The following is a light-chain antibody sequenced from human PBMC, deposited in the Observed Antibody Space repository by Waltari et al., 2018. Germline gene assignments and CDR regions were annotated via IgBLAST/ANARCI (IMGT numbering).Light chain of an antibody. Sequence: QLVLTQSPSASASLGASVKLTCTLSSGHSSNVIAWLQQQPEKGPRYLMTVNSDGSHSKGDEIPDRFSGSSSGTKRYLTISSLQSEDEADYYCQTGGHGTWLFGGGTKLTVL. V-gene: IGLV4-69*01. CDR3: QTGGHGTWL. CDR2: VNSDGSH. J-gene: IGLJ3*02. CDR1: SGHSSNV.